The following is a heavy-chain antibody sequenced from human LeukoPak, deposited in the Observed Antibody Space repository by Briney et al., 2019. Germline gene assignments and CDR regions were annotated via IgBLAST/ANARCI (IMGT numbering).Heavy chain of an antibody. CDR2: ISGSGANT. CDR1: GFTFRNYP. CDR3: AKDSKVAVGSYYFDY. D-gene: IGHD6-19*01. Sequence: PGGSLRLSCAASGFTFRNYPMSWVRQAPGKGLEWVSSISGSGANTYYGDAMKGRFTISRDNSKNTLYLQMNSLRAEDTAVYYCAKDSKVAVGSYYFDYWGQGTLVTVSS. J-gene: IGHJ4*02. V-gene: IGHV3-23*01.